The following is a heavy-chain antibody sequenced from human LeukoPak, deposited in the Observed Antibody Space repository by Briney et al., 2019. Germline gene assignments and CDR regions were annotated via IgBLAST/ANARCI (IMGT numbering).Heavy chain of an antibody. CDR2: INPNSGGT. D-gene: IGHD6-19*01. CDR3: ARDAGIAEAENWFDP. J-gene: IGHJ5*02. V-gene: IGHV1-2*02. CDR1: GYTFTGYY. Sequence: ASVKVSCTASGYTFTGYYMHWVRQAPGQGLEWMGWINPNSGGTNYAQKFQGRVTMTRDTSISTAYMELSRLRSDDTAVYYCARDAGIAEAENWFDPWGQGTLVTVSS.